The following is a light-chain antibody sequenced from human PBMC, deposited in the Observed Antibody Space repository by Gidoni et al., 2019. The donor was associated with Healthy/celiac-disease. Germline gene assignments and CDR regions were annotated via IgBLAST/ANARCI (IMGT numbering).Light chain of an antibody. J-gene: IGLJ3*02. CDR1: SGSIASNY. Sequence: NFMLTPPHSVSESPGQTVTISFTRSSGSIASNYVPWYQQRPGSSPPTVIYEDNQRPSGVPDRFSGSIDSSSNSASLTISGLKTEDEADYYCQSYDSSSWVFGGGTKLTVL. CDR3: QSYDSSSWV. V-gene: IGLV6-57*01. CDR2: EDN.